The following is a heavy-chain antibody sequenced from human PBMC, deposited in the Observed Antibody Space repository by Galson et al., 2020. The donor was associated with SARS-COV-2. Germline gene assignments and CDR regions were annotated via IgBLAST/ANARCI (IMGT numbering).Heavy chain of an antibody. V-gene: IGHV3-64D*06. CDR1: GFTFSSYG. D-gene: IGHD6-13*01. Sequence: GGSLRLSCSASGFTFSSYGMHWVRQAPGKGLEYVSTITNNGGSTSYADSVKGRFTISRDNSKNTLSLQMSSLRAEDTAIYYCVKAPYGSPVAMDVWGKGTTVIVSS. CDR3: VKAPYGSPVAMDV. J-gene: IGHJ6*04. CDR2: ITNNGGST.